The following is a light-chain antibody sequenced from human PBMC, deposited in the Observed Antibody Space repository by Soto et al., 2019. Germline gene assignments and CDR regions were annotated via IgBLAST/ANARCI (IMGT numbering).Light chain of an antibody. CDR3: SSYTGSSTHVV. Sequence: QSALTQSASVSGSPGQSITISCTGTSSDVGGYNYVSWYQQHPGKAPKLMIYEVRNRPSGISNRFSGSKSGTTASLTISGLQAEDEADYYCSSYTGSSTHVVFGGGTKLTVL. V-gene: IGLV2-14*01. CDR2: EVR. J-gene: IGLJ2*01. CDR1: SSDVGGYNY.